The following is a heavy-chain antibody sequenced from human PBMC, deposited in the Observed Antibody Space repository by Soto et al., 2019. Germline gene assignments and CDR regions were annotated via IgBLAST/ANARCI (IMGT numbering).Heavy chain of an antibody. Sequence: RMVESGGNVVQPGRSLGLSCAVSGFAFSGYAMHWVRQAPGKGLEWVARISYDGSSQVYADSVKGRFTISRENSERTLSLQMNSLRPEDTAVYNCARDQTYYDSRYGMDVWGQGTTVTVSS. CDR2: ISYDGSSQ. D-gene: IGHD3-16*01. V-gene: IGHV3-30*04. J-gene: IGHJ6*02. CDR1: GFAFSGYA. CDR3: ARDQTYYDSRYGMDV.